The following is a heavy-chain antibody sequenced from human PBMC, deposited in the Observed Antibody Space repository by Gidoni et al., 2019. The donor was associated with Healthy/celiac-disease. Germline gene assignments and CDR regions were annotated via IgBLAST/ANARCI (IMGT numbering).Heavy chain of an antibody. V-gene: IGHV3-23*01. Sequence: EVQLLESGGGLVQPGGSLRLSCAASGFTFSSYAMSWVRQAPGKGLEWVSAISGSGGSTYYADSVKGRFTISRDNSKNTLYLQMNSLRAEDTAVYYCAKVLVEYDGYSQPDYYYYYGMDVWGQGTTVTVSS. CDR2: ISGSGGST. CDR1: GFTFSSYA. D-gene: IGHD4-4*01. J-gene: IGHJ6*02. CDR3: AKVLVEYDGYSQPDYYYYYGMDV.